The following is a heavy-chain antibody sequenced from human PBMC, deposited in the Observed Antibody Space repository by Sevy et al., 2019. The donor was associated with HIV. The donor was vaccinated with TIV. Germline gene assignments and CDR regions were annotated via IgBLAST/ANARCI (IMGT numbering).Heavy chain of an antibody. Sequence: GGSLRLSCTASGFTFGDYAVGWFRQAPGKGLEWVSFIRRRAFGGTIEYAASVKGRFTISKDDSPSTAYLQMNSLKTEDTAVYYCTRAEQYEYDSTSYYDYFDYWGQGTLVTVSS. CDR2: IRRRAFGGTI. CDR1: GFTFGDYA. CDR3: TRAEQYEYDSTSYYDYFDY. D-gene: IGHD3-22*01. V-gene: IGHV3-49*03. J-gene: IGHJ4*02.